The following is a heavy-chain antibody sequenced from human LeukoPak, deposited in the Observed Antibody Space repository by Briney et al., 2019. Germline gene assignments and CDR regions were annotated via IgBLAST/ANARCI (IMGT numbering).Heavy chain of an antibody. CDR2: ISDSASST. CDR3: AKVFDGYCSSTSCHTFYSYYMDV. D-gene: IGHD2-2*02. Sequence: GGSLRLSCAASGFTFSSYAMSWVRQAPGKGLEWVSAISDSASSTYYADSVKGRFTISRDNSKNTLYLQMNSLRAEDTAVYYCAKVFDGYCSSTSCHTFYSYYMDVWGKGTTVTASS. CDR1: GFTFSSYA. V-gene: IGHV3-23*01. J-gene: IGHJ6*03.